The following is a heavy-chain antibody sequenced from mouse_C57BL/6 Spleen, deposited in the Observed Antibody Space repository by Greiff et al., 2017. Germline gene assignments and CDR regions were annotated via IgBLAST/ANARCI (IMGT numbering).Heavy chain of an antibody. CDR3: TRWGIYDGYLCAY. V-gene: IGHV1-15*01. CDR2: IDPETGGT. D-gene: IGHD2-3*01. CDR1: GYTFTDYE. J-gene: IGHJ3*01. Sequence: QVQLQQSGAELVRPGASVTLSCKASGYTFTDYEMHWVKQTPVHGLEWIGAIDPETGGTAYNQKFKGKAILTADQSSSTAYMELRSLTSEDSAVYYCTRWGIYDGYLCAYWGQGTLVTVSA.